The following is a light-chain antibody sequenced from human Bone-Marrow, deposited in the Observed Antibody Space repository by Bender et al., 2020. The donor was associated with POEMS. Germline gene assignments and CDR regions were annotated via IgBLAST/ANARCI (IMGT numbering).Light chain of an antibody. CDR1: SSNTGSGYD. Sequence: QSALTQPPSVSGAPGQRVTISCTGSSSNTGSGYDINWYQHLPGTAPKLHIYGYNNRPSGVPDRFSGSKSGTSASLAITGLQAEDEGDYYCQSYDNSLGGWVFGGGTKLTVL. V-gene: IGLV1-40*01. CDR3: QSYDNSLGGWV. CDR2: GYN. J-gene: IGLJ3*02.